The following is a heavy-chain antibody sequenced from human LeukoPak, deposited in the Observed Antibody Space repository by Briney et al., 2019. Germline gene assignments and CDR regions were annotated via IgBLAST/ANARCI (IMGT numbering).Heavy chain of an antibody. J-gene: IGHJ5*02. CDR1: GGSISSSSYY. CDR3: ARSSWNCWFDP. Sequence: SETLSLTCTVSGGSISSSSYYWGWIRQPPGKGLEWIGSIYYSGSTYYNPSLKSRVTISVDTSKNQFSLKLSSVTAADTAVYYCARSSWNCWFDPWGQGTLVTVSS. V-gene: IGHV4-39*01. D-gene: IGHD6-13*01. CDR2: IYYSGST.